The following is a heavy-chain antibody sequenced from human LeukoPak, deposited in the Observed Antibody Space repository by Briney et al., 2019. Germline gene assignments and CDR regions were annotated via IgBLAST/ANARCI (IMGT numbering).Heavy chain of an antibody. CDR1: GGSFSGYY. D-gene: IGHD2-2*01. Sequence: PSETLSLTCAVYGGSFSGYYWSWIRQPPGKGLEWIGEINHSGSTNYNPSLKSRVTISVDTSKNQFSLKLSSVTAADTAVYYCARAYCRSTSCFPFDYWGQGTLVTVSS. J-gene: IGHJ4*02. CDR2: INHSGST. V-gene: IGHV4-34*01. CDR3: ARAYCRSTSCFPFDY.